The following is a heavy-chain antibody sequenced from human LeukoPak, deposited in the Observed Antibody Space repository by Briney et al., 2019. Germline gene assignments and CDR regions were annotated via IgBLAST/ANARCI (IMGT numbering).Heavy chain of an antibody. V-gene: IGHV3-74*01. J-gene: IGHJ4*02. CDR2: IKSDGSST. CDR3: ARGGDTSNWYPGYFDY. D-gene: IGHD6-13*01. CDR1: GFTFSNYW. Sequence: PGGSLRLSCASSGFTFSNYWMHWVRQAPGKGPVWVSRIKSDGSSTRVADSVQGRFTISRDSGKNTVYLQMNSLRAEDTAVYYCARGGDTSNWYPGYFDYWGQGTLVTVSS.